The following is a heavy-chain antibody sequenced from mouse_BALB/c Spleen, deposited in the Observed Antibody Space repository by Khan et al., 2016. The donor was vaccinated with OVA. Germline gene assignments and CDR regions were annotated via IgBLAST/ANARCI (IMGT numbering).Heavy chain of an antibody. V-gene: IGHV5-17*02. Sequence: EVELVESGGGLVQPGGSRKLSCTASGFTFSSFGMHWVRQAPEKGLEWVAYISSESITLNYADTVKGRFTISRDNPRNTLFLQMTSVRSEDTAMYYCARANWAWFAYWGQGTLVTVSA. CDR3: ARANWAWFAY. D-gene: IGHD4-1*01. CDR2: ISSESITL. CDR1: GFTFSSFG. J-gene: IGHJ3*01.